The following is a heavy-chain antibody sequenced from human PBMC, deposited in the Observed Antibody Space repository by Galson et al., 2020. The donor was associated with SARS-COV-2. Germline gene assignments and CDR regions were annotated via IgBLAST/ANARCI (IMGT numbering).Heavy chain of an antibody. J-gene: IGHJ6*02. CDR1: GGSISSSSYY. CDR3: ARDPGNAFYYYGMDV. V-gene: IGHV4-39*07. CDR2: FYYSGNT. D-gene: IGHD2-2*01. Sequence: ASETLSLTCTVCGGSISSSSYYWGWIRQPPGKGLEWIGSFYYSGNTYYKPSLKSRVTISVDTSENQFSLKLSSVTAADTAVYYCARDPGNAFYYYGMDVWGQGTTVTVSS.